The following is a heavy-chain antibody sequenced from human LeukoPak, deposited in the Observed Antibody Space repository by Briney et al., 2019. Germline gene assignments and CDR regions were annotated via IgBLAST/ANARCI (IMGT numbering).Heavy chain of an antibody. J-gene: IGHJ4*02. Sequence: GSLRLSCAASGFPFSSYSVIWARQAPGKGREWASYVSSSGTTTYYADSVKGRFTISRDNGKNLVSLQMNSLRDEDRAVYYCARADRDGNKRFLDWGQGTLVTVSS. CDR2: VSSSGTTT. V-gene: IGHV3-48*02. D-gene: IGHD5-24*01. CDR3: ARADRDGNKRFLD. CDR1: GFPFSSYS.